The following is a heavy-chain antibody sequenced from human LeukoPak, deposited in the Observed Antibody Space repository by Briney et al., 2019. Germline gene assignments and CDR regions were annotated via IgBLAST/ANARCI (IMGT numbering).Heavy chain of an antibody. D-gene: IGHD3-22*01. CDR1: GYTLTELS. Sequence: ASVKVSCKVSGYTLTELSMHWVRQAPGQGLEWMGWINPTSGGTHYVQKFQGWVTMTGDTSISTAYMELSRLTSDDTAVYYCARGGPYYDNSRANDLNYWGQGTLVTVSS. J-gene: IGHJ4*02. CDR2: INPTSGGT. V-gene: IGHV1-2*04. CDR3: ARGGPYYDNSRANDLNY.